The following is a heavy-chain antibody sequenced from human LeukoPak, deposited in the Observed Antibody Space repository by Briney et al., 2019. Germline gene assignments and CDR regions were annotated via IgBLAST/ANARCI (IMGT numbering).Heavy chain of an antibody. CDR2: ISGSGGST. D-gene: IGHD3-3*01. J-gene: IGHJ4*02. Sequence: PGGSLRLSCAASGFTFSSYAMSWVRQAPGKGLEWVSAISGSGGSTYYADSVKGRFTTSRDNSKNTLYLQMNSLRAEDTAVYYCAKDRAGEIFAEHFDYWGQGTLVTVSS. CDR1: GFTFSSYA. V-gene: IGHV3-23*01. CDR3: AKDRAGEIFAEHFDY.